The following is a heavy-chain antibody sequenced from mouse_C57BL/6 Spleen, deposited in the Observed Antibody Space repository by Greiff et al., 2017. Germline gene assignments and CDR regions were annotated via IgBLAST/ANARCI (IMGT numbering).Heavy chain of an antibody. Sequence: VQLQQSGPELVKPGASVKISCKASGYTFTDYYMNWVKQSHGKSLEWIGDINPNNGGTSYNQKFKGKATLTVDKSSSTAYMELRSLTSEDSAVYYCARREVARAMDYWGQGTSVTVSS. V-gene: IGHV1-26*01. CDR1: GYTFTDYY. CDR2: INPNNGGT. CDR3: ARREVARAMDY. J-gene: IGHJ4*01. D-gene: IGHD1-1*01.